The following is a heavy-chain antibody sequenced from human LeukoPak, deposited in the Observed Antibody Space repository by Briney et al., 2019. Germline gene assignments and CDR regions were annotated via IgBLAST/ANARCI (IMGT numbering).Heavy chain of an antibody. V-gene: IGHV4-34*01. D-gene: IGHD3-22*01. CDR2: INHSGST. CDR3: ARGYYDSSGYAFDI. J-gene: IGHJ3*02. CDR1: GGSFSGYY. Sequence: PSETLSLTCAVYGGSFSGYYWSWIRQPPGKGLEWIGEINHSGSTNYNPSLKSRVTISVDTSKNQFSLKLSSVTAADTAVYYCARGYYDSSGYAFDIWGQGTMVTVSS.